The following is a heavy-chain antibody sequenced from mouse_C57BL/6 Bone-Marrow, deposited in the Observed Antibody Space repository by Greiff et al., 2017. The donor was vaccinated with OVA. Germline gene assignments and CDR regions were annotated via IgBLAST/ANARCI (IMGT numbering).Heavy chain of an antibody. CDR1: GFSLTSYG. D-gene: IGHD2-3*01. V-gene: IGHV2-5*01. J-gene: IGHJ4*01. CDR2: IWRGGST. Sequence: QVQLKESGPGLVQPSQSLSITCTVSGFSLTSYGVHWVRQSPGKGLEWLGVIWRGGSTDYNAAFMSRLSITKDNSKSQVFFKMNSLQADDTAIYYCAKIDGYYEGNDAMDYWGQGTSVTVSS. CDR3: AKIDGYYEGNDAMDY.